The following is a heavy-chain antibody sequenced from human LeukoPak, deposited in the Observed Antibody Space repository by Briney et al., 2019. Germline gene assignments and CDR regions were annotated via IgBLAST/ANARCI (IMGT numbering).Heavy chain of an antibody. D-gene: IGHD1-26*01. V-gene: IGHV3-23*01. Sequence: GGSLRLSCAASGFTFSSYPMNWVRQAPGKGLEWVSVISGSGGVTFYGDSVQGRFTISRDNSRGTLYLQMTNLRAEDTAVYYCGKYLQTAVGANDYWGQGTLVTVSS. CDR1: GFTFSSYP. CDR2: ISGSGGVT. J-gene: IGHJ4*02. CDR3: GKYLQTAVGANDY.